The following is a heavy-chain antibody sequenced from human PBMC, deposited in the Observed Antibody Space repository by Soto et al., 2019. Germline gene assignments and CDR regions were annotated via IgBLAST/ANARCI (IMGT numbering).Heavy chain of an antibody. CDR2: ISGSGETT. J-gene: IGHJ4*02. V-gene: IGHV3-23*01. Sequence: GGSLRLSCAASGFTFTNYAMTWVRQAPGRGLEWVSSISGSGETTCYADAVEGRFTISRDNSKSTLYLQMNSLRAEDTALYYCAKVKTWTYLDFWGQGALVPVSS. CDR3: AKVKTWTYLDF. D-gene: IGHD5-12*01. CDR1: GFTFTNYA.